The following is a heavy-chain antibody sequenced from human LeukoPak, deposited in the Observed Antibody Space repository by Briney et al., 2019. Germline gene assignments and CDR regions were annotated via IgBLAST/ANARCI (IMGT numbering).Heavy chain of an antibody. Sequence: GGSLRLSCAASGFTFSSYWMHWVRQAPGKGLVWVSRSNSDGSSTSYAYSVKGRFTISRDNAKNTLYLQMNSLRAEDTAVYYCARREFYDSSGYPFDYWGQGTLVTVSS. CDR3: ARREFYDSSGYPFDY. CDR2: SNSDGSST. J-gene: IGHJ4*02. D-gene: IGHD3-22*01. CDR1: GFTFSSYW. V-gene: IGHV3-74*01.